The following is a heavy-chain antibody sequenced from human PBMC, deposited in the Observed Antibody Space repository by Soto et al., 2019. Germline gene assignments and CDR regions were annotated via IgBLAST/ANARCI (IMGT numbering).Heavy chain of an antibody. CDR1: GGSISSGDYY. D-gene: IGHD6-6*01. CDR3: ARERPDGARLDP. Sequence: QVQLQESGPGLVKPSQTLSLTCTVSGGSISSGDYYWSWIRQPPGKGLEWIGYIYYSGSTHYNPSLKSLVTISVDTSKNQFSLKLSSVTAADTAVYYCARERPDGARLDPWGQGTLVTVSS. V-gene: IGHV4-30-4*01. J-gene: IGHJ5*02. CDR2: IYYSGST.